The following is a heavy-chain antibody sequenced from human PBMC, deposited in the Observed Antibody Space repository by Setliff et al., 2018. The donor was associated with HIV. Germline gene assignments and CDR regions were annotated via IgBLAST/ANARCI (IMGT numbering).Heavy chain of an antibody. J-gene: IGHJ6*02. Sequence: GAAVKVSCKVSGGTFTNYDIHWMRRASGQGLEWMGWMNPNSGVSGYALKFHDRVTMTRDTSITTLYMVLSSLTSEDTAVYYCARGKGVGGVIITGGLDVWGQGTTVTVSS. CDR1: GGTFTNYD. D-gene: IGHD3-10*01. CDR2: MNPNSGVS. CDR3: ARGKGVGGVIITGGLDV. V-gene: IGHV1-8*01.